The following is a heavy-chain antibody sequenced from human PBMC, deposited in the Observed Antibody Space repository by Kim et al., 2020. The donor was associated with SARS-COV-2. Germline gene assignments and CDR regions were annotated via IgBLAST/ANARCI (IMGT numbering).Heavy chain of an antibody. CDR2: ISYDGSNK. Sequence: GGSLRLSCAASGFTFSSYAMHWVRQAPGKGLEWVAVISYDGSNKYYADSVKGRFTISRDNSKNTLYLQMNSLRAEDTAVYYCARASGSSLWDYYYFDYWGQGTLVTVSS. D-gene: IGHD1-26*01. J-gene: IGHJ4*02. CDR3: ARASGSSLWDYYYFDY. CDR1: GFTFSSYA. V-gene: IGHV3-30-3*01.